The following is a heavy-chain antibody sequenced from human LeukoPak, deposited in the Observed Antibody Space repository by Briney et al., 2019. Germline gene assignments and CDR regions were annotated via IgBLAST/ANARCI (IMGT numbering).Heavy chain of an antibody. CDR1: GFPFSTYT. Sequence: GGSLRLSCAASGFPFSTYTMNWIRQAPGKGLEWVSSISSSSSLIYYADSVKGRFTISRDNAKNTLYLQMTILTAEDTAVYYCARVGKSGSYYYFDYWDQGTLVTVSS. CDR2: ISSSSSLI. V-gene: IGHV3-21*01. CDR3: ARVGKSGSYYYFDY. D-gene: IGHD1-26*01. J-gene: IGHJ4*02.